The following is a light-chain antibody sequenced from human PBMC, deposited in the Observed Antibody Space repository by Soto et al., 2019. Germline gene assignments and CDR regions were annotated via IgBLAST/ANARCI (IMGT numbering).Light chain of an antibody. Sequence: DIQMTQSPSSLSASVGDRVTITCRASQTISTYLNWYQQKPGKAPKFLIYAASSLQSGVPSRFSGSASGTDFTLTISSLQPEDFASYSCQQSYSAPYTFGLGTKLEIK. CDR3: QQSYSAPYT. J-gene: IGKJ2*01. V-gene: IGKV1-39*01. CDR2: AAS. CDR1: QTISTY.